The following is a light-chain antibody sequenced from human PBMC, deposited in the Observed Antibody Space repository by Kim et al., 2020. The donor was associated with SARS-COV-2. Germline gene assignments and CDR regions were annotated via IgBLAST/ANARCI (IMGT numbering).Light chain of an antibody. Sequence: SPGERATLSCRASQSVSSSYLAWFQQKPGQPPRLLIYGASSRATGIPDRFSGSGSGTDFTLTISRLEPEDFAVYYCHQYGTSPRTFGQGTKVDIK. CDR1: QSVSSSY. CDR2: GAS. J-gene: IGKJ1*01. CDR3: HQYGTSPRT. V-gene: IGKV3-20*01.